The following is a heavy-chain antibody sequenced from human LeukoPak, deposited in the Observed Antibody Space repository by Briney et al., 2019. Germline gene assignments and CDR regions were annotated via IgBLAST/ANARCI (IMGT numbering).Heavy chain of an antibody. J-gene: IGHJ3*02. CDR3: ARSGTTMPRFRAFDI. CDR2: IIPIFGTA. V-gene: IGHV1-69*05. Sequence: SVKVSCKASGGTFSSYAISWVRQAPGQGFEWMGGIIPIFGTANYAQKFQGRVTITTDESTSTAYMELSSLRSEDTAVYYCARSGTTMPRFRAFDIWGQGTMVTVSS. CDR1: GGTFSSYA. D-gene: IGHD1-26*01.